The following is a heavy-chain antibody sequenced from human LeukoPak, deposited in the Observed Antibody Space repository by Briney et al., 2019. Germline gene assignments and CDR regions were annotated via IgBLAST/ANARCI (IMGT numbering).Heavy chain of an antibody. D-gene: IGHD3-3*01. CDR3: ARPVYDFWSGYYTVYFDY. Sequence: GESLKISCKGSGYSFTSYWIGWVRQMPGKGLEWMGIIYPGDSDTRYSPSFQGQVTISADKSISTAYLQWSSLKASDTAMYYCARPVYDFWSGYYTVYFDYWGQGTLVTVSS. CDR2: IYPGDSDT. J-gene: IGHJ4*02. CDR1: GYSFTSYW. V-gene: IGHV5-51*01.